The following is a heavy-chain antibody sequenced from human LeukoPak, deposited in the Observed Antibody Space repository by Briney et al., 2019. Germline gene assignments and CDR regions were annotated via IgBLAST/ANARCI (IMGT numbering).Heavy chain of an antibody. CDR3: ARHSYCTNGVCYTDWFDP. J-gene: IGHJ5*02. V-gene: IGHV3-11*06. D-gene: IGHD2-8*01. CDR2: ISSSSSYA. CDR1: GFTSSDYY. Sequence: SGGSLRLSCAASGFTSSDYYMSWIRQAPGKGLEWVSYISSSSSYANYADSVKGRFTISRDNAKNSLYLQMNSLRAEDTAVYYCARHSYCTNGVCYTDWFDPWGQGTLVTVSS.